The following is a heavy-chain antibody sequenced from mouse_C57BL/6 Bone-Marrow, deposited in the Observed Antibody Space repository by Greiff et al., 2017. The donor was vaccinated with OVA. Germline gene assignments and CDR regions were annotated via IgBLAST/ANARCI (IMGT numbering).Heavy chain of an antibody. J-gene: IGHJ3*01. CDR3: ARDYGSRGFAY. CDR1: GYTFTNYW. D-gene: IGHD1-1*01. CDR2: IYPGGGYT. Sequence: VQLVESGAELVRPGTSVKMSCKASGYTFTNYWIGWAKQRPGHGLEWIGDIYPGGGYTNYNEKFKGKATLTADKSSSTAYMQFSSLTSEDSAIYYCARDYGSRGFAYWGQGTLVTVSA. V-gene: IGHV1-63*01.